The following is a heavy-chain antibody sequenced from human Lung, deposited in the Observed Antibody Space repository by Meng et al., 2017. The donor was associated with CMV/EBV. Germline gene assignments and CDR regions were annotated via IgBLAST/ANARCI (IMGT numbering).Heavy chain of an antibody. Sequence: GGSXRLXCAASGFTFSSYSMNWVRQAPGKGLEWVPYISSSGTYIYYADSVKGRFTISRDNAQNSLYLQMNSLRAEDTAVYYCARDVSPRSSAYFAIYYFYALDVWXQGTTVTVSS. CDR1: GFTFSSYS. CDR3: ARDVSPRSSAYFAIYYFYALDV. J-gene: IGHJ6*02. CDR2: ISSSGTYI. D-gene: IGHD2-21*01. V-gene: IGHV3-21*01.